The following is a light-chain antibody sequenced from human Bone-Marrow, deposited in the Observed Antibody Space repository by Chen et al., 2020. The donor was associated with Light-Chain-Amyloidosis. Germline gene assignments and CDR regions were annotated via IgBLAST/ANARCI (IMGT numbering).Light chain of an antibody. CDR3: QSYDSSLSGSVV. CDR2: GNT. CDR1: SSNIGAGYD. J-gene: IGLJ2*01. Sequence: QSVLTQPPSVSGAPGQRVTISCTGSSSNIGAGYDVPWYQQLPGTAPKLLIFGNTNRPSGVPDRFSASKSGTSASLAITGLQAEDEADYYCQSYDSSLSGSVVFGGGTKLTVL. V-gene: IGLV1-40*01.